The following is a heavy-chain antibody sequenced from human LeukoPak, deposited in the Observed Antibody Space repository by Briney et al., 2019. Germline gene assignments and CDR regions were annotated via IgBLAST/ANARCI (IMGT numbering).Heavy chain of an antibody. J-gene: IGHJ4*02. Sequence: PSETLSLTCTVSGGSISSGSYYWSWIRQPAGKGLEWIGRIYTSGSTNYNPSLKSRVTISVDTSKNQFSLKLSSVTAADTALYYCARVRLIAVDSYYFDYWGQGTLVTVSS. V-gene: IGHV4-61*02. CDR1: GGSISSGSYY. CDR2: IYTSGST. D-gene: IGHD6-19*01. CDR3: ARVRLIAVDSYYFDY.